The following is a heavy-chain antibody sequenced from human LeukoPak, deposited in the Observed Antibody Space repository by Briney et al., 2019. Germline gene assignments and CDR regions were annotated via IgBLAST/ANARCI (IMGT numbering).Heavy chain of an antibody. CDR1: GASMNTHY. J-gene: IGHJ4*02. Sequence: SETLSLTCAVSGASMNTHYWSWIRQPPGKGLEWIGYMLDTVTTKDNPSLRSRFTLSADTSKNQFSLRLTSVTAADTAVYYCATIKRGNIFGYFDFWGQGIPVTVSS. CDR2: MLDTVTT. D-gene: IGHD5-18*01. V-gene: IGHV4-59*11. CDR3: ATIKRGNIFGYFDF.